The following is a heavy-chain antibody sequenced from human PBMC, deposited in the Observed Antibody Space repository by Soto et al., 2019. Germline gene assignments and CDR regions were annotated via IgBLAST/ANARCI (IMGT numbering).Heavy chain of an antibody. V-gene: IGHV3-48*02. CDR3: ARGGAARPDY. CDR2: ISSSIATI. J-gene: IGHJ4*02. CDR1: GFTFSNYG. Sequence: VGSLRLSCAASGFTFSNYGMNWVRQAPGKRLAWVSYISSSIATIQYADSAKGRFTISRDNAKNSLYLQMNSLRDEDTAVYYCARGGAARPDYWGQGTLVTVSS. D-gene: IGHD6-6*01.